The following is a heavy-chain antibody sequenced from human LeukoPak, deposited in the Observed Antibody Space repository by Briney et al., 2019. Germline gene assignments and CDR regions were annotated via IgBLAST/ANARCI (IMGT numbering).Heavy chain of an antibody. D-gene: IGHD3-22*01. CDR2: ISAYNGNT. V-gene: IGHV1-18*01. CDR1: GYTFTSYG. J-gene: IGHJ4*02. CDR3: ARDTYYYDSSGYYTFDY. Sequence: ASVKVSCKASGYTFTSYGISWVRQAPGQGLEWMGWISAYNGNTNYAQKLQGRVTMTTDTSTSTAYMELRSLRSDDTAVYYCARDTYYYDSSGYYTFDYWGQGTLVTVSP.